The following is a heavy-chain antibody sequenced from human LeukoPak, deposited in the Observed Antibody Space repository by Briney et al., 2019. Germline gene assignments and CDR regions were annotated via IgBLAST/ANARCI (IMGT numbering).Heavy chain of an antibody. CDR2: ISYDGSNK. CDR1: GFTFSSYG. Sequence: GGSLRLSCAASGFTFSSYGMHWVRQAPGKGLEWVAVISYDGSNKYYADSVKGRFTISRDNSKNTLHLQMNSLRAEDTAVYYCAKGGGGYSSSWGANQIDYWGQGTLVTVSS. CDR3: AKGGGGYSSSWGANQIDY. D-gene: IGHD6-13*01. J-gene: IGHJ4*02. V-gene: IGHV3-30*18.